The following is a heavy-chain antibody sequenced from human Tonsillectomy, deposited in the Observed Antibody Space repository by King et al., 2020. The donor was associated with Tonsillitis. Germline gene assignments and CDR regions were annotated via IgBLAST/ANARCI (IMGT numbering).Heavy chain of an antibody. CDR2: IDPSDSYT. Sequence: VQLVESGAEVKKPGESLRISCKGSGYNFTFYWITWVRQMPGKGLEWMGRIDPSDSYTNYSPSFQGHVTISGDKSISTAYLQWSSLKASDTAMYYCARIGYYESSDYYSYFDYWGQGTLVTVSS. J-gene: IGHJ4*02. D-gene: IGHD3-22*01. CDR3: ARIGYYESSDYYSYFDY. CDR1: GYNFTFYW. V-gene: IGHV5-10-1*03.